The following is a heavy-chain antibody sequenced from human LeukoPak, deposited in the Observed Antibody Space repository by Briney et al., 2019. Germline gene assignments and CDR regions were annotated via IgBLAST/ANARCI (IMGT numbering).Heavy chain of an antibody. CDR1: GFTFSSYS. Sequence: TGGSLRLSCAASGFTFSSYSMNWVRQAPGKGLEWVSSISSSSSYIYYADSVKGRFTISRDNAKNSLYLQMNSLRAEDTAVYYCARDHGDGYNYFDYWGQGTLVTVSS. CDR3: ARDHGDGYNYFDY. J-gene: IGHJ4*02. V-gene: IGHV3-21*04. CDR2: ISSSSSYI. D-gene: IGHD5-24*01.